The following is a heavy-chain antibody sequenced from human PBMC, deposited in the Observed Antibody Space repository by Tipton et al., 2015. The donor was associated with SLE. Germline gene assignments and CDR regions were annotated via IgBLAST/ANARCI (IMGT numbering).Heavy chain of an antibody. J-gene: IGHJ5*02. CDR2: IHDSGST. CDR1: GDAISDHY. CDR3: ARGGCSSCWFDP. V-gene: IGHV4-59*11. D-gene: IGHD6-6*01. Sequence: LRLSCTVSGDAISDHYWSWIRQPPGKGLEWIGYIHDSGSTIYNSSLKSRVTMSIDTSNNQFSLKLTSVTAADTAVYYCARGGCSSCWFDPWGQGTLVTVSS.